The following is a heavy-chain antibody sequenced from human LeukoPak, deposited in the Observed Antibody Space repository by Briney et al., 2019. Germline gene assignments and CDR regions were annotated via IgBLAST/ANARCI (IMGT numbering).Heavy chain of an antibody. D-gene: IGHD3-9*01. J-gene: IGHJ4*02. CDR3: ASLYYDILTGYYFDY. V-gene: IGHV4-34*01. CDR2: INHSGST. CDR1: GGSFSGYY. Sequence: WETLSLTCAVYGGSFSGYYWSWIRQPPGKGLEWIGEINHSGSTNYNPSLKSRVTISVDTSKNQFSLKLSSVTAADTAVYYCASLYYDILTGYYFDYWGQGTLVTVSS.